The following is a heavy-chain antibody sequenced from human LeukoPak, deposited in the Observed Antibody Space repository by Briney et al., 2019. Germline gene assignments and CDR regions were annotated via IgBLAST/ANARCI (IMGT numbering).Heavy chain of an antibody. Sequence: PGGSLRLSCAASGFTFSSYSMNWVRQAPGKGLEWVSSISSSSSYIYYADSVKGRFTISRDNAKNSLYLQMNSLRAEDTAVYYCARDGTSYSSGPTPLDYWGQGTLVTVSS. D-gene: IGHD6-19*01. V-gene: IGHV3-21*01. CDR1: GFTFSSYS. J-gene: IGHJ4*02. CDR2: ISSSSSYI. CDR3: ARDGTSYSSGPTPLDY.